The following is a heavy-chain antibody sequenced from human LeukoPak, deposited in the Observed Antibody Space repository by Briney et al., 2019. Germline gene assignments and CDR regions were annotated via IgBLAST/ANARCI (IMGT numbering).Heavy chain of an antibody. J-gene: IGHJ5*02. CDR2: IYHSGST. Sequence: PSETLSLTCTVSGYSISSGYYWGWIRQPPGKGLEWIGSIYHSGSTYYNPSLKSRVTISVDTSKNQFSLKLSSVTAADTAVYYCARDALSSGWSSFDPWGQGTLVTVSS. CDR1: GYSISSGYY. D-gene: IGHD6-19*01. CDR3: ARDALSSGWSSFDP. V-gene: IGHV4-38-2*02.